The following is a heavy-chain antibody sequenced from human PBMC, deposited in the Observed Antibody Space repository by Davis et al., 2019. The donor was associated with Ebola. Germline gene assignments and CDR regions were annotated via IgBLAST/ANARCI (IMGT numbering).Heavy chain of an antibody. J-gene: IGHJ3*02. CDR1: GFTFSSYG. D-gene: IGHD3-16*02. CDR2: IRYDGSNK. Sequence: GESLKISCAASGFTFSSYGMHWVRQAPGKGLEWVAFIRYDGSNKYYADSVKGRFTISRDNSKNTLYLQMNSLRAEDTAVYYCARVSPGLRLGELSTYDAFDIWGQGTMVTVSS. CDR3: ARVSPGLRLGELSTYDAFDI. V-gene: IGHV3-30*02.